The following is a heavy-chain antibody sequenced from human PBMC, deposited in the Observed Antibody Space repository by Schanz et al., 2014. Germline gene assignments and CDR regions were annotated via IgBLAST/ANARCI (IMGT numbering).Heavy chain of an antibody. D-gene: IGHD5-12*01. CDR3: ARAAYGGYTSTPLRY. Sequence: QVQLVQSGAEVKKPGASVKVSCKASGYTFTRHYIHWVRQAPGQGLEWMGVINPSGGSTSSAQKFQGRITMTRDTSTTTVYMEVSSLRSEDTAVYYCARAAYGGYTSTPLRYWGQGTLVTVSS. J-gene: IGHJ4*02. V-gene: IGHV1-46*01. CDR2: INPSGGST. CDR1: GYTFTRHY.